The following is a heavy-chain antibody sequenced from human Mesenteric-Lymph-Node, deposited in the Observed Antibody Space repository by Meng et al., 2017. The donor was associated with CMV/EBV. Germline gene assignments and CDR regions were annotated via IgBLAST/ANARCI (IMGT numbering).Heavy chain of an antibody. CDR3: AKSDCGGGGCKLIDF. V-gene: IGHV3-21*04. D-gene: IGHD2-15*01. J-gene: IGHJ4*02. Sequence: GESLKISCAASGFTFSSYSMNWVRQAPGKGLEWVSSISSSSSYIYYADSVKGRFTISRDNAKNSLYLQMNSLRAEDTAVYYCAKSDCGGGGCKLIDFWGPGTLVTVSS. CDR1: GFTFSSYS. CDR2: ISSSSSYI.